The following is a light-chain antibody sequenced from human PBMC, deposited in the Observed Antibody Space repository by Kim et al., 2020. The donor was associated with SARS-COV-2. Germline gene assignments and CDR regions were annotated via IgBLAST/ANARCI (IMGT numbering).Light chain of an antibody. Sequence: PVPITCTGGGGSVDGSYVQWYQQRPGSAPTTVIYEDNQRPSGVPDRFSGSVDSSSNSASLTISGLKTEDEADYYCQSFDSSNHAVFGGGTQLTVL. CDR2: EDN. CDR3: QSFDSSNHAV. CDR1: GGSVDGSY. V-gene: IGLV6-57*02. J-gene: IGLJ7*01.